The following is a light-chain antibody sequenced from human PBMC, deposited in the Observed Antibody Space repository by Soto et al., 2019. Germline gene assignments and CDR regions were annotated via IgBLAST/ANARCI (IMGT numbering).Light chain of an antibody. V-gene: IGKV1-33*01. CDR1: QDISNY. CDR3: QQYDNLPHT. Sequence: DTRMTQSPSSLSASVGDRVTITCQASQDISNYLNWYQQKPGKAPKLLIYDASNLETGVPSRFSGRGSGTDFNFTISSLQPEDIATYYCQQYDNLPHTFGQGTKLEIK. J-gene: IGKJ2*01. CDR2: DAS.